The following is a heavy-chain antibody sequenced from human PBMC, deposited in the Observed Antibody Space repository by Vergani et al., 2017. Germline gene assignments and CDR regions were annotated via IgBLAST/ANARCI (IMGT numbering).Heavy chain of an antibody. CDR3: ARGPDLDY. V-gene: IGHV4-59*01. CDR1: GGSINSYY. Sequence: QVQLQESGPGLVKPSETLSLTCTVSGGSINSYYLSWIRQPPGKGLEWIGYMYYSGSTNYNPSLKSRVTISVDTSKNQFSLKLSSVTAADTAVYYCARGPDLDYWGQGTLVTVSS. J-gene: IGHJ4*02. CDR2: MYYSGST.